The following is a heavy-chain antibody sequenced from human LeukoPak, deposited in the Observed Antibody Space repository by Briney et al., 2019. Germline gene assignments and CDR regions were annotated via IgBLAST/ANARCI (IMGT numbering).Heavy chain of an antibody. V-gene: IGHV3-7*01. CDR1: GFTFSSYW. Sequence: GGSLRLSCAASGFTFSSYWMSWVRQAPGKGLEWVAHIKQDGSEKYYVDSVKGRFTISRDNAKNSLYLQMNSLRAEDTAVYYCARDQTGPTGSNIVVVPAAMSYYYYMDVWGKGTTVTVSS. CDR2: IKQDGSEK. J-gene: IGHJ6*03. D-gene: IGHD2-2*01. CDR3: ARDQTGPTGSNIVVVPAAMSYYYYMDV.